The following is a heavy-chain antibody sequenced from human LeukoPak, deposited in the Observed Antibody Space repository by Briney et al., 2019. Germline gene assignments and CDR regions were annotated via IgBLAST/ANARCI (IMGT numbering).Heavy chain of an antibody. CDR3: ARVSYDSSGYSPYPDY. Sequence: SETLSLTCTVSGYSISSNYYWGWIRQPPGKGLEWIGSIYHSGSTYYNPSLKSRVTISVDTSKNLFSLKLSSVTAADTAVYYCARVSYDSSGYSPYPDYWGQGTLVTVSS. V-gene: IGHV4-38-2*02. D-gene: IGHD3-22*01. CDR2: IYHSGST. J-gene: IGHJ4*02. CDR1: GYSISSNYY.